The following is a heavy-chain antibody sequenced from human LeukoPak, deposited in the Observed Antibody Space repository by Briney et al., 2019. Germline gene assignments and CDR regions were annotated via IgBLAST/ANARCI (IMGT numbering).Heavy chain of an antibody. CDR3: ARAGLWFGVIFDY. J-gene: IGHJ4*02. D-gene: IGHD3-10*01. CDR2: ISPNSGST. CDR1: GYTFTDYY. V-gene: IGHV1-2*02. Sequence: ASVKVSCKASGYTFTDYYIHWVRQAPGQGLKWMGWISPNSGSTKYAQKFQGRVTMTRNTSISTAYVELGSLRSEDTAVYYCARAGLWFGVIFDYWGQGTLVTVSS.